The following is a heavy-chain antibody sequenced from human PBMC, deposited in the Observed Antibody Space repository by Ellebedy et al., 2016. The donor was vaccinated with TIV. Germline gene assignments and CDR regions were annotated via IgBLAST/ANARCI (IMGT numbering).Heavy chain of an antibody. CDR2: LTPDGSRT. CDR1: GFSFSSYW. V-gene: IGHV3-74*03. Sequence: GESLKISCVGSGFSFSSYWMHWVRQVPGKGLVWVSRLTPDGSRTTYADSVKGRFTISRDNAKNTLFLQMSSLRAEDTAVYYCARDRLGSKDAFDIWGQGTMVTDSS. J-gene: IGHJ3*02. CDR3: ARDRLGSKDAFDI. D-gene: IGHD2-15*01.